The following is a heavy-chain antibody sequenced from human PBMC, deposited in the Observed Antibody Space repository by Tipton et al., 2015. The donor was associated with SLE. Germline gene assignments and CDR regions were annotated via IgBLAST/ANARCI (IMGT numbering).Heavy chain of an antibody. V-gene: IGHV4-59*08. CDR3: ARRLTRYSGYDYFDY. Sequence: GLVKPSETLSLTCIVSGGSISSYYWSWIRQPPGKGLEWIGYIYYSGSTNYNPSLKSRVTISVDTSKNQFSLKLSSVTAADTAVYYCARRLTRYSGYDYFDYWGQGTLVTVSS. D-gene: IGHD5-12*01. CDR2: IYYSGST. J-gene: IGHJ4*02. CDR1: GGSISSYY.